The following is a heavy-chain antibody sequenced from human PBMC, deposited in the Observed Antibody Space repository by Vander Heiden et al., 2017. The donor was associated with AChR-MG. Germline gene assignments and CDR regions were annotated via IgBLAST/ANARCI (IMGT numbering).Heavy chain of an antibody. CDR3: TRDRDSSGYDFDF. CDR1: GFTSSHYY. Sequence: EVQLVESGVGLVQPGGSLRLSCAASGFTSSHYYMSWVRQAPRKGLEWVANIKQDGSDKSYVDSVKGRFTISRDNAKKSLYLEMDSLRAEDTAVYYCTRDRDSSGYDFDFWGQGTLVTVSS. D-gene: IGHD3-22*01. V-gene: IGHV3-7*01. J-gene: IGHJ4*02. CDR2: IKQDGSDK.